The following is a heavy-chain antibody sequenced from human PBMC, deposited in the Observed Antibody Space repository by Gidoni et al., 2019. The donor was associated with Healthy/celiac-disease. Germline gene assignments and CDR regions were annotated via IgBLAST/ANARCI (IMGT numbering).Heavy chain of an antibody. J-gene: IGHJ4*02. CDR3: AKDGTGDRDYFDY. Sequence: EVQLVESGGGLVQPGRSLRLSCAASGFTFDAYAMHWVRHAPGKGLEWGSGISWNSGSIGYADSVKGRFTISRDNAKNSLYLQMNSLRAEDTALYYCAKDGTGDRDYFDYWGQGTLVTVSS. CDR2: ISWNSGSI. CDR1: GFTFDAYA. D-gene: IGHD7-27*01. V-gene: IGHV3-9*01.